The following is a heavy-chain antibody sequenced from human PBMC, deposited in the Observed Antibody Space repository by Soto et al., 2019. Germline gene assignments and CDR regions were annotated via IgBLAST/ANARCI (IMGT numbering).Heavy chain of an antibody. CDR3: ARDKGDYYDRGLY. J-gene: IGHJ4*02. CDR1: GYSFTSYW. V-gene: IGHV5-51*01. D-gene: IGHD3-22*01. CDR2: IYPYDSDT. Sequence: PGESLKISCKTSGYSFTSYWIGWVRQMPGKGMEWMGNIYPYDSDTRYSPSFQGQVTISADTSITTAYLQWSGLRASDTAVYYCARDKGDYYDRGLYWGQGTLVTVSS.